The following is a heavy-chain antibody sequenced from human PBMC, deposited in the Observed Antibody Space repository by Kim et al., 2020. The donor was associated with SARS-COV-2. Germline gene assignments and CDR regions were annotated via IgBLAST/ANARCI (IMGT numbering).Heavy chain of an antibody. Sequence: HPCRASRVTISVDTSKNQFALKLSSVAAADSAVYYCARHAGYCYYYDMDVWGKGTTVTVSS. V-gene: IGHV4-39*01. CDR3: ARHAGYCYYYDMDV. J-gene: IGHJ6*03.